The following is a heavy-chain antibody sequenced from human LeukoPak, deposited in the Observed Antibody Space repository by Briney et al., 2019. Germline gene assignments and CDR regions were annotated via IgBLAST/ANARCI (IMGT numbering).Heavy chain of an antibody. D-gene: IGHD3-9*01. CDR1: GFTLSNYS. CDR3: AKFDWAWDYFDY. CDR2: ISGRCGST. Sequence: GSLRIFFGTSGFTLSNYSISLVPQAPREGVEWVSAISGRCGSTYYADSVKGRFTISRDNSKNTLYLQMNSLRAEDTAVYYCAKFDWAWDYFDYWGQGTLVTVSS. V-gene: IGHV3-23*01. J-gene: IGHJ4*02.